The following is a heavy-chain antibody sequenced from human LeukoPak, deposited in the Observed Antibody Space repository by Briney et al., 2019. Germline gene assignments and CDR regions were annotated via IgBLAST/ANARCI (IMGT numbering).Heavy chain of an antibody. CDR1: GGSFSGYY. J-gene: IGHJ6*03. Sequence: SETLSLTCAVYGGSFSGYYWSWIRQPPGKGLEWIGEINHSGSTNYNPSLKSRVTISVDTPKNQFSLELSSVTAADTAVYYCASDNCSSTSCYGGYYYYMDVWGKGTTVTISS. V-gene: IGHV4-34*01. D-gene: IGHD2-2*01. CDR2: INHSGST. CDR3: ASDNCSSTSCYGGYYYYMDV.